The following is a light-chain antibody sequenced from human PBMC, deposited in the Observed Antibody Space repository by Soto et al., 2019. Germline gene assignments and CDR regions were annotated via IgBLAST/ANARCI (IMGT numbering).Light chain of an antibody. V-gene: IGKV1-39*01. CDR1: QSISTY. CDR3: QQSFSTLGWT. J-gene: IGKJ1*01. Sequence: IPMTPAPSSRSASVGARVPSTWRQGQSISTYLNWYQQKSGKAPKLLISAASSLESGVPLRFSGSGSGTDFTLTISSLQPEDFATYYCQQSFSTLGWTFGQRAKVDI. CDR2: AAS.